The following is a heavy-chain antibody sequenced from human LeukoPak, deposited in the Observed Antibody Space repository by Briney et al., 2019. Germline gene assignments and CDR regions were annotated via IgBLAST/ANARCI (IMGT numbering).Heavy chain of an antibody. CDR1: GFTLSRYA. V-gene: IGHV3-23*01. Sequence: GGSLRLSCAASGFTLSRYAMSWVRQAPGKGLEWVSAISGSCGSTYYAASVKGRFTISRNNSKNPLLPQVNSRSAHDPAVYYVSKGDDSSGYYPGGADYWGQGTLVTVSS. CDR2: ISGSCGST. J-gene: IGHJ4*02. CDR3: SKGDDSSGYYPGGADY. D-gene: IGHD3-22*01.